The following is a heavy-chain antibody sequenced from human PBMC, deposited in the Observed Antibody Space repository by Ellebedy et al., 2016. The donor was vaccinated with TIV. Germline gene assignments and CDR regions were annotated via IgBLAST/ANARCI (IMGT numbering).Heavy chain of an antibody. Sequence: AASVKVSCKSSGYTFTGYHMHWVRQAPGQGLEWIGWINPHSGATKYAPKFQGRVTLTRDTTISTAYMDLSNLKSDDMAMYYCARDLSRGETYYSDSNFSVGDFWGQGTLVTVSS. CDR2: INPHSGAT. V-gene: IGHV1-2*07. J-gene: IGHJ4*02. CDR3: ARDLSRGETYYSDSNFSVGDF. CDR1: GYTFTGYH. D-gene: IGHD3-22*01.